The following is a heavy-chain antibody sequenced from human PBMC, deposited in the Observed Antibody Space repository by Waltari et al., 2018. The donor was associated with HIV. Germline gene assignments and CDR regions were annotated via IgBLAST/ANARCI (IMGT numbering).Heavy chain of an antibody. D-gene: IGHD2-15*01. V-gene: IGHV3-48*01. CDR1: GFILNTYS. Sequence: EVQLVESGGDLVQPGGSLRLSCAVSGFILNTYSLNWVRQAPGKGREWISYITSRSSTIYYADSLKGRCTISRDNAKNSLYLQMNSLRAEDTAVYYCARLMVVAGTPYYGLDVWGQGTTVTVSS. CDR2: ITSRSSTI. CDR3: ARLMVVAGTPYYGLDV. J-gene: IGHJ6*02.